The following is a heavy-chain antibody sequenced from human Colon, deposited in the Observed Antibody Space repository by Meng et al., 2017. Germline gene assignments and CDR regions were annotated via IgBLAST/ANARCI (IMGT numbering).Heavy chain of an antibody. V-gene: IGHV4-4*02. CDR3: ARGYLGTPVVHFDS. D-gene: IGHD7-27*01. CDR2: VHYSGNT. J-gene: IGHJ4*02. Sequence: SETLSLTCAVSGGSVSGSNWWGWVRQSPEKGLEWIGEVHYSGNTNYNPSLKSRVTMSVDRSKNHFSLNLTSVTAADTAVYYCARGYLGTPVVHFDSWGQGALVPVSS. CDR1: GGSVSGSNW.